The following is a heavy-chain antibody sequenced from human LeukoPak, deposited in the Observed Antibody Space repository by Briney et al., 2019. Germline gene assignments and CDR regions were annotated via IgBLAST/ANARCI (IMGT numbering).Heavy chain of an antibody. Sequence: SETLSLTCAVYGGSFSGYYWSWIRQPPGKGLEWIGYIYYSGSTNYNPSLKSRVTISVDTSKNQFSLKLSSVTAADTAVYYCARRYSGSYYMDVWGKGTTVTVSS. CDR1: GGSFSGYY. J-gene: IGHJ6*03. CDR3: ARRYSGSYYMDV. CDR2: IYYSGST. D-gene: IGHD1-26*01. V-gene: IGHV4-59*01.